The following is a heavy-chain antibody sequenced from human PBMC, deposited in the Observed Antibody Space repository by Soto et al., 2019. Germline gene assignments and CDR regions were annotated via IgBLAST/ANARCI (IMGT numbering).Heavy chain of an antibody. D-gene: IGHD4-17*01. V-gene: IGHV1-8*01. Sequence: GASVKVSCKASGYTFTSYDMNWVRQATGQGLEWMGWMNPNSGNTGYAQKFQGRVTMTRNTSISTAYMELCSLRSEDTAVYYCARGRPNYGVPFDYWGQGTLVTTSS. J-gene: IGHJ4*01. CDR3: ARGRPNYGVPFDY. CDR1: GYTFTSYD. CDR2: MNPNSGNT.